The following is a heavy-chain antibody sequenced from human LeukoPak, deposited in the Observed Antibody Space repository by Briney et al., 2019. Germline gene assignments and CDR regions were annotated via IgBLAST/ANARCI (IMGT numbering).Heavy chain of an antibody. Sequence: ASVKVSCKASGYTFTSYYMHWVRQAPGQGLEWMGIINPSGGSTSYAQKFQGRVTITADESTSTAYMELSSLRSEDTAVYYCARDPGPSGSYYVWGQGTTVTVSS. CDR1: GYTFTSYY. J-gene: IGHJ6*02. CDR3: ARDPGPSGSYYV. CDR2: INPSGGST. D-gene: IGHD1-26*01. V-gene: IGHV1-46*01.